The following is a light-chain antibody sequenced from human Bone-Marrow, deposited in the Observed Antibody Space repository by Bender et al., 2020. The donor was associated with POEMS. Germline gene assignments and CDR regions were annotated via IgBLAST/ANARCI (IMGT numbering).Light chain of an antibody. CDR2: RNN. Sequence: QSVLTQPPSVSGTPGQRVTISCSGSSSTIGISYVFWYQQLPGTAPKLLIYRNNERPSGVPDRFSGSKSGTSGSLAISGLRSEDEADYYCCSYAGSSTWVFGGGTKLTVL. CDR1: SSTIGISY. V-gene: IGLV1-47*01. J-gene: IGLJ3*02. CDR3: CSYAGSSTWV.